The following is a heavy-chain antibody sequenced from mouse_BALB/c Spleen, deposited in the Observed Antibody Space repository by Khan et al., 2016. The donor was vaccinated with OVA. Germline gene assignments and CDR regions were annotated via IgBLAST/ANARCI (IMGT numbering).Heavy chain of an antibody. CDR2: IDPENGET. V-gene: IGHV14-1*02. Sequence: VQLQQSGAELVRPGALVKLSCKASGFNIKDYYLHWVKQRPEQGLEWIGWIDPENGETVYDPKFQDKASITADTSSNTAYLQFSSLTSEDTAAYYCASSGYCAWFAYWGQGTLVTVSA. CDR3: ASSGYCAWFAY. CDR1: GFNIKDYY. J-gene: IGHJ3*01.